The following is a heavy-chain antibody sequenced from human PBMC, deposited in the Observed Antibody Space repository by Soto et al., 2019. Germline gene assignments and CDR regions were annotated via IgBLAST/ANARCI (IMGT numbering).Heavy chain of an antibody. CDR1: GYSFTSYW. J-gene: IGHJ6*03. V-gene: IGHV5-51*01. Sequence: GESLKISCKGSGYSFTSYWIGWVRQMPGKGLERMGIIYPGDSDTRYSPSFQGQVTISADKSISTAYLQWSSLKASDTAMYYCARRGVVALTLDYYYMDVWGKGTTLTVSS. D-gene: IGHD2-2*01. CDR2: IYPGDSDT. CDR3: ARRGVVALTLDYYYMDV.